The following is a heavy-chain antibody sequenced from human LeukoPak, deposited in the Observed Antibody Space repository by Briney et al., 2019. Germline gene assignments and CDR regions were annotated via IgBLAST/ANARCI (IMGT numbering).Heavy chain of an antibody. Sequence: SETLSLTCAVYGGSFSGYYWSWIRQPPGKGLEWIGEINHSGSTNYNPSLKSRVTISVDTSKNQFSLKLSSVTAADTAVYYCAREEWLRFNYFDYWGQGTLVTASS. CDR2: INHSGST. D-gene: IGHD5-12*01. V-gene: IGHV4-34*01. J-gene: IGHJ4*02. CDR1: GGSFSGYY. CDR3: AREEWLRFNYFDY.